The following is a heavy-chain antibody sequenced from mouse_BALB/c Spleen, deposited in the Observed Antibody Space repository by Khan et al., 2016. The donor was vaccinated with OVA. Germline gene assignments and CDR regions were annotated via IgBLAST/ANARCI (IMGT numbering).Heavy chain of an antibody. CDR1: GYSFSTYW. J-gene: IGHJ3*01. Sequence: VQLQESGAELAKPGASVKMSCQASGYSFSTYWMHWIKQRPGQGLEWIGYINPSTGYTEYNQIFKDKATLTADESSSTAFMQLSSLTYEDSAVYYCTRRGLYCIFPYWGQGTLVTVSA. D-gene: IGHD2-12*01. CDR3: TRRGLYCIFPY. CDR2: INPSTGYT. V-gene: IGHV1-7*01.